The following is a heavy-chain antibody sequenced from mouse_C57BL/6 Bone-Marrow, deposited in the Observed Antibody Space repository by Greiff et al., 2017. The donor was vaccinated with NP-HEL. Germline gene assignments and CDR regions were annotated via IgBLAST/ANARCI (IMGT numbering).Heavy chain of an antibody. J-gene: IGHJ3*01. CDR3: TTGYYYGSSYPAY. CDR1: GFNIKDDY. CDR2: IDPENGDT. D-gene: IGHD1-1*01. Sequence: VQLKQSGAELVRPGASVKLSCTASGFNIKDDYMHWVKQRPEQGLEWIGWIDPENGDTEYASKVQGKATITADTSSNTAYLQLSSLTSEDTAVYYCTTGYYYGSSYPAYWGHGTLVTVSA. V-gene: IGHV14-4*01.